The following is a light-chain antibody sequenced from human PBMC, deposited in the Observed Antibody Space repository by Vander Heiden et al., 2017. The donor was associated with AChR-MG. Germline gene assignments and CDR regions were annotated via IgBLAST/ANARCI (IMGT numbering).Light chain of an antibody. CDR3: QQYGSTPPYT. Sequence: EIVLTPSPGTLSLSPGARATLPCRASQSVSSSYLAWYQQKPGQAPRLLIYGASSRATGIPDRFSGSGSGTDFTLTISRLEPEDFAVYYCQQYGSTPPYTFGQGTKLEIK. CDR1: QSVSSSY. V-gene: IGKV3-20*01. CDR2: GAS. J-gene: IGKJ2*01.